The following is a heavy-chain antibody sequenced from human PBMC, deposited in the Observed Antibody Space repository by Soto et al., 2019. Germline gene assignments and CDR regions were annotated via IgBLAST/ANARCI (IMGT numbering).Heavy chain of an antibody. Sequence: QVQLVQSGAEVKKPGASVKVSCKASGYTFTSYGLSWVRQAPGQGLEWKGWISAYNRNTNYAQKLQVRVTMTTDTSTSKAYMDLRSLRSDDTAVYYCARVIAAAADFDYWVQGTLVTVSS. CDR3: ARVIAAAADFDY. J-gene: IGHJ4*02. V-gene: IGHV1-18*01. D-gene: IGHD6-13*01. CDR1: GYTFTSYG. CDR2: ISAYNRNT.